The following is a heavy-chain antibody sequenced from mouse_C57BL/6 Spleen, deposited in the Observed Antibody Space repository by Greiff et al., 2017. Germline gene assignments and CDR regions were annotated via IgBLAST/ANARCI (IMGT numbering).Heavy chain of an antibody. V-gene: IGHV1-53*01. CDR2: INPSNGGT. CDR1: GYTFTSYW. J-gene: IGHJ1*03. CDR3: AREGVYYGSSYWYFDV. Sequence: VQLQQPGTELVKPGASVKLSCKASGYTFTSYWMHWVKQRPGQGLEWIGNINPSNGGTNYNEKFKGKATLTVDKSSSTAYMQLSSLTSEDSAVYYCAREGVYYGSSYWYFDVWGTGTTVTVSS. D-gene: IGHD1-1*01.